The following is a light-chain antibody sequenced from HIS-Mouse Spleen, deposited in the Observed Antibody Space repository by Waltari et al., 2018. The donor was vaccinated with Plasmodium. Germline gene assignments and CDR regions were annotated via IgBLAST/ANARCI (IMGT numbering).Light chain of an antibody. J-gene: IGLJ3*02. Sequence: SYELTQPPSVSVSPGQTARITCSGDALPNKYAYWYQQKSGQAPVLVIYEDSKRPSGIPERVSGLSAGTMSTLTISGAQVEDEADYYCYSTDSSGNHRVFGGGTKLTVL. V-gene: IGLV3-10*01. CDR1: ALPNKY. CDR3: YSTDSSGNHRV. CDR2: EDS.